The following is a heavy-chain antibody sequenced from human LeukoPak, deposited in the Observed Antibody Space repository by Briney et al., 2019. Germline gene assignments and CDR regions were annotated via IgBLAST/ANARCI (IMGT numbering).Heavy chain of an antibody. J-gene: IGHJ5*02. CDR1: GGSISSGGYY. D-gene: IGHD2-15*01. CDR2: IYYSGST. CDR3: ASNTLGYCSGGSCYPNWFDP. V-gene: IGHV4-31*03. Sequence: SETLSLTCTVSGGSISSGGYYWSWIRQHPGEGLEWIGYIYYSGSTYYNPSLKSRVTISVDTSKNQFSLKLSSVTAADTAVYYCASNTLGYCSGGSCYPNWFDPWGQGTLVTVSS.